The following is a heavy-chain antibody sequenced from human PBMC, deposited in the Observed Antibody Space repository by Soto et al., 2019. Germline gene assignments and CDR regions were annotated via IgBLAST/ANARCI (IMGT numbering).Heavy chain of an antibody. J-gene: IGHJ5*02. CDR1: GGSISSGYYY. D-gene: IGHD3-3*02. Sequence: QVQLQESGPGLVKPSQTLSLTCTVSGGSISSGYYYWSWIRQPPGKGLEWIGYIYYSGSTYYNPSLKSRVTISLDTSKNQFSLNLNSVTAADTAVYYCARVLASPPNRFDPWGQGTLVTVSS. V-gene: IGHV4-30-4*01. CDR3: ARVLASPPNRFDP. CDR2: IYYSGST.